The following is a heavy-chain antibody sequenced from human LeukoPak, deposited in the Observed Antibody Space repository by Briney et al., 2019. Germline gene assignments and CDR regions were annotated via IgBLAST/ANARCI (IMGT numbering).Heavy chain of an antibody. CDR2: INHSGRI. J-gene: IGHJ4*02. CDR3: ARGGRSEYYGSASHDY. CDR1: GGSFSGYY. D-gene: IGHD3-10*01. V-gene: IGHV4-34*01. Sequence: SETLSLTCAVYGGSFSGYYWSWIRQPPGKGLEWIGEINHSGRISYDPSLKSRVTISVDTSKNQFSLKLTSVTAADTAVYYCARGGRSEYYGSASHDYWGQGILVTVSS.